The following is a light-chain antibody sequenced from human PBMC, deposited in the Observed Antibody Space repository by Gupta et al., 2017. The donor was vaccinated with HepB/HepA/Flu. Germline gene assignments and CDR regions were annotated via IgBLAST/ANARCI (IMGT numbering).Light chain of an antibody. CDR3: NSRDSSGDYLAV. Sequence: SSELTQDPAASVALGQTVRITCQGDSLRNYQASWYRQKPEQAPELIVCEGNSRPSGIPGRFSGATSGDTATLTITGAQAEDEGDYYCNSRDSSGDYLAVFGGGTKLTVL. CDR1: SLRNYQ. CDR2: EGN. V-gene: IGLV3-19*01. J-gene: IGLJ2*01.